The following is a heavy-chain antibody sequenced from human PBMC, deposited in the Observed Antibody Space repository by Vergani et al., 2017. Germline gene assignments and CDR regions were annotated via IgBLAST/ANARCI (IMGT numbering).Heavy chain of an antibody. CDR1: GGSFNDYW. CDR2: IRHDGIT. D-gene: IGHD2-8*01. V-gene: IGHV4-34*01. Sequence: QAQLQQWGAGLLKPSETLSLTCAIYGGSFNDYWWTWIRQPPGKGLEWIGEIRHDGITHYSPSLKSRVTISLDTSTHPFSLNLRSVTAADTAVYYCAREGYCTNGVCFTLFDVWGQGALVTVSS. J-gene: IGHJ4*02. CDR3: AREGYCTNGVCFTLFDV.